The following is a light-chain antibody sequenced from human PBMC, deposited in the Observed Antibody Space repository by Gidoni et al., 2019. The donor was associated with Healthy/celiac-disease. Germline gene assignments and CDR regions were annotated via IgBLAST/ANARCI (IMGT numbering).Light chain of an antibody. CDR2: WAS. Sequence: DIVMTQSPDSLAVSLGERATINCKSSQSVLYSSNNKNYLAWYQQKPRQPPKLLIYWASTRGSGVPDRFSGGGSGTDFTLTISSLQAEDVAVYYCQQYYTFGQGTKVEIK. CDR3: QQYYT. CDR1: QSVLYSSNNKNY. V-gene: IGKV4-1*01. J-gene: IGKJ1*01.